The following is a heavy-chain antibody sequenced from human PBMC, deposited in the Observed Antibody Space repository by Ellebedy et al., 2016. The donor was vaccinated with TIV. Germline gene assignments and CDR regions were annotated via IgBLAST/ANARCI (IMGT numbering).Heavy chain of an antibody. J-gene: IGHJ6*02. CDR3: ATREWQDPMDV. D-gene: IGHD3-3*01. CDR2: INTGNGNT. CDR1: GHTFTSYG. V-gene: IGHV1-3*04. Sequence: ASVKVSCXASGHTFTSYGLHWVRQAPGQRLEWMGWINTGNGNTKYPQKLQGRVTITRDTSATTVYMELNSLMSEDTAVYYCATREWQDPMDVWGQGTTVTVSS.